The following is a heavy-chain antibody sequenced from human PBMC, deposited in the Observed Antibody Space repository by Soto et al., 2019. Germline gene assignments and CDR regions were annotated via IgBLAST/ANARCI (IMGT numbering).Heavy chain of an antibody. V-gene: IGHV1-69*02. CDR3: ASLAVAGVAFDI. D-gene: IGHD6-19*01. CDR1: GGTFSSYT. J-gene: IGHJ3*02. Sequence: QVQLVQSGAEVKKPGSSVKVSCKASGGTFSSYTISWVRQAPGQGLEWMGRIIPILGIAKYAQKFQGRVTITADKSTSTAYMELSSLRSEDTAVYYCASLAVAGVAFDIWGQATMVTVSS. CDR2: IIPILGIA.